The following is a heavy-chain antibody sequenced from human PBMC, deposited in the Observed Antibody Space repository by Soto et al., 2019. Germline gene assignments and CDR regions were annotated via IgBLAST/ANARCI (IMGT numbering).Heavy chain of an antibody. J-gene: IGHJ4*02. Sequence: GGSLRLSCAASGFTFSSNAMNWVRQAPGEGLEWVSTISGRGGSTYYADSVKGRFTISRDNSKNILYLQMNSLRAEDTAVYYCAKATMTLVVIRLDSWGQGTLVTVSS. CDR1: GFTFSSNA. CDR2: ISGRGGST. D-gene: IGHD3-22*01. V-gene: IGHV3-23*01. CDR3: AKATMTLVVIRLDS.